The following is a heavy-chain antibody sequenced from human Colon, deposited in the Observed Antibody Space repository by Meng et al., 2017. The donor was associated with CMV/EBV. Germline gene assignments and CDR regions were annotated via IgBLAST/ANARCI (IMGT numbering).Heavy chain of an antibody. CDR3: ARMALHWYFDL. J-gene: IGHJ2*01. Sequence: QVKLQGPGPGLVKPSETLPLTCTVSGDSISGRSYYWGWIRQPPGKGLEWIASIYYTGNDYHNPSLKSRVTISIDTSNNQFSLRLTSVTAADTAVYYCARMALHWYFDLWGPGTLVTVSS. CDR2: IYYTGND. D-gene: IGHD5-24*01. V-gene: IGHV4-39*07. CDR1: GDSISGRSYY.